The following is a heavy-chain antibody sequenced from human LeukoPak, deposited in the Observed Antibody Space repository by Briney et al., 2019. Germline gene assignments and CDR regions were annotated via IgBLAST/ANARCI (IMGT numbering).Heavy chain of an antibody. CDR1: GFTFSSYA. Sequence: PGGSLRLSCAASGFTFSSYAMSWVRQAPEKGLEWVSAISGSGGSTYYADSVKGRFTISRDNSKNTLYLQMNSLRVEDTALYFCAREVLDIVEPGTNTIDYWGQGTRVTVSS. V-gene: IGHV3-23*01. D-gene: IGHD2-8*01. J-gene: IGHJ4*02. CDR2: ISGSGGST. CDR3: AREVLDIVEPGTNTIDY.